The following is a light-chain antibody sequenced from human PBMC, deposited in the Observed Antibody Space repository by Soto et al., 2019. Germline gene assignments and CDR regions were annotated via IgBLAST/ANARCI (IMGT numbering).Light chain of an antibody. CDR2: RNN. V-gene: IGLV1-47*01. CDR3: AAWDHGLSGWM. J-gene: IGLJ3*02. CDR1: SSNIGSDF. Sequence: QSVLTQPPSASATPGQRVTISCSGSSSNIGSDFVFWYQQLPGTAPKLLIYRNNQRPSGVPDRFSGSKSGTSASLAISGLRSEDEADYYCAAWDHGLSGWMIGGGTKLTVL.